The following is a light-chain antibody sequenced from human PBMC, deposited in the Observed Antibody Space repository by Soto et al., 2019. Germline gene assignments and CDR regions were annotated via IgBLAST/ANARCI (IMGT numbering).Light chain of an antibody. CDR1: QSVSSSF. CDR2: GAS. J-gene: IGKJ4*01. Sequence: EIVWTQSPGTLSLSPGERATLSCRASQSVSSSFLAWYQQKPGQAPRLLIYGASRRATGIPARFSGSGSGTDFTLTISRLEPEDVAVYSCQQYGSSPLTFGGGTKVEIK. CDR3: QQYGSSPLT. V-gene: IGKV3-20*01.